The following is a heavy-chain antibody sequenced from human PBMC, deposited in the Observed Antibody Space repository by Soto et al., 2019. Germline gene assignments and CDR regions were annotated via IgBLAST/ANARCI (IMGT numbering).Heavy chain of an antibody. Sequence: QVQLVESGGGVVQPGRSLRLSCAASGFTFSSYGMHWVRQAPGKGLEWVAVISYDGSNKYYTDSVKGRFTISRDNSKNTLYLKMNSLRAEDTAVYYCAKDPFPISVSYPGYWGQGTLVTVSS. D-gene: IGHD1-26*01. V-gene: IGHV3-30*18. CDR3: AKDPFPISVSYPGY. CDR2: ISYDGSNK. J-gene: IGHJ4*02. CDR1: GFTFSSYG.